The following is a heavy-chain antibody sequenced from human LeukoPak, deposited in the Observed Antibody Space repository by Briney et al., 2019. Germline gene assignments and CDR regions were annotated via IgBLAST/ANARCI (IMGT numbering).Heavy chain of an antibody. CDR1: GGSIGSGGYS. CDR2: IYHSGST. Sequence: SETLSLTCAVSGGSIGSGGYSWSWIRQPPGKGLEWIGYIYHSGSTYYNPSLKSRVTISVDRSKNQFSLKLSSVTAADTAVYYCARGLDTQEPGADTYYYYGMDVWGQGTTVTVSS. D-gene: IGHD1-1*01. J-gene: IGHJ6*02. CDR3: ARGLDTQEPGADTYYYYGMDV. V-gene: IGHV4-30-2*01.